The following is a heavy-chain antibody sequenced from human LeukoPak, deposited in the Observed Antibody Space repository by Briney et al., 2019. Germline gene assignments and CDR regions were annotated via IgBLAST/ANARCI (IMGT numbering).Heavy chain of an antibody. D-gene: IGHD6-13*01. CDR3: AKEAAAAGADAFDI. V-gene: IGHV3-15*01. CDR2: IKSKTDGGTT. J-gene: IGHJ3*02. Sequence: GGSLRLSCAASGFTFSNAWMSWVRQAPGKGLEWVGRIKSKTDGGTTDYAAPVKGRFTISRDDSKNTLYLQMNSLRAEDTAVYYCAKEAAAAGADAFDIWGQGTMVTVSS. CDR1: GFTFSNAW.